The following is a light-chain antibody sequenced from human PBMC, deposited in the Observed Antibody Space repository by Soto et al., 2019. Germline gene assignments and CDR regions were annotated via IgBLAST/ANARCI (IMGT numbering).Light chain of an antibody. CDR2: EPS. CDR1: QSISSH. V-gene: IGKV1-39*01. J-gene: IGKJ3*01. CDR3: QQRYSMPLT. Sequence: DIQMTQSPSSLSASVGDRVTITCRASQSISSHLNWYQQKPGKAPQLLIYEPSSLQGGVPSRFSGSGSGTDFTLTISRLQADDFAIYYCQQRYSMPLTFGPGTRVDIK.